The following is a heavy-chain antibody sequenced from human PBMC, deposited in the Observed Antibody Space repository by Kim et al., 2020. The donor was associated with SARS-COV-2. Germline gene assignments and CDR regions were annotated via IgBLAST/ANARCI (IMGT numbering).Heavy chain of an antibody. CDR1: GGSISSSKW. CDR2: IYHSGRT. J-gene: IGHJ4*02. D-gene: IGHD4-17*01. Sequence: SETLSLTCAVSGGSISSSKWWSWVRQPPGKGLEWIGEIYHSGRTNYNPSLKSRVTISVDKSENQFSLKLNSVTAADTAVYYCARGGDYGNFDYCGQGTLVTVSS. V-gene: IGHV4-4*02. CDR3: ARGGDYGNFDY.